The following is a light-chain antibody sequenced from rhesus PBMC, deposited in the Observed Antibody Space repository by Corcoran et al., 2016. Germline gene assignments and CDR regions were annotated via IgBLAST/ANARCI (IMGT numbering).Light chain of an antibody. CDR1: QAISNY. J-gene: IGKJ4*01. CDR2: YVS. CDR3: LQHNNYPFT. V-gene: IGKV1S14*01. Sequence: DIQMTQSPSSLSASVGDTVTITCRASQAISNYLAWYQQKPGKVPKPLIYYVSNLESGVPSRYSGSGSGTVFTLTISSLQPKDFTLYYCLQHNNYPFTFGGGTKVEIQ.